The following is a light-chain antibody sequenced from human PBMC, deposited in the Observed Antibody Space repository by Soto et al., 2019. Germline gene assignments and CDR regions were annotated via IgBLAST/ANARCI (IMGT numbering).Light chain of an antibody. V-gene: IGKV1-12*01. CDR3: QQTLSFPRT. CDR1: QAIDSW. Sequence: DIQMTQSPSSVSASVGDRVTSTCRASQAIDSWLAWYQQKPGEAPKLLIFTGSLLHSGVPPRFSGSGSGTDFTLTISSLTPEDFATYYCQQTLSFPRTFGQETKV. J-gene: IGKJ1*01. CDR2: TGS.